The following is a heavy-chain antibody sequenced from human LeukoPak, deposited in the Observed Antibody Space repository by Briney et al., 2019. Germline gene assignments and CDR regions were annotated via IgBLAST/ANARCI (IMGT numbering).Heavy chain of an antibody. CDR2: INSDGSST. J-gene: IGHJ6*02. D-gene: IGHD4-23*01. CDR3: VRDLTGHGGKGYYYNGMDV. CDR1: GFTFSSYW. Sequence: GGSLRLSCAASGFTFSSYWMHWVRQAPGKGLVWVSRINSDGSSTNYADSVKGRFTISRDNAKNTLYLQMSSLRAEDTAVYYCVRDLTGHGGKGYYYNGMDVWGQGTTVTVSS. V-gene: IGHV3-74*01.